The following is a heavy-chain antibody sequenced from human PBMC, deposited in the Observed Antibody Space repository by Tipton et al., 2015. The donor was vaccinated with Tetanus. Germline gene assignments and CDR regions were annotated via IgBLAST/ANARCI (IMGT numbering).Heavy chain of an antibody. D-gene: IGHD4-23*01. J-gene: IGHJ3*02. CDR2: IYYSGST. CDR3: AREDGTVGYAFDI. Sequence: LRLSCTVSGGSISSYYWSWIRQPPGKGLEWIGYIYYSGSTYYNPSLKSRVTISVDTSKNQFSLKLSSVTAADTAVYYCAREDGTVGYAFDIWGQGTMVTVSS. CDR1: GGSISSYY. V-gene: IGHV4-59*12.